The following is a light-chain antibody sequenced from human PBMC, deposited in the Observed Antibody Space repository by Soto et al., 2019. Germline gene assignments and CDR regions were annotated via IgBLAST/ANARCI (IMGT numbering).Light chain of an antibody. Sequence: QSVLTQPPSVSEAPRQRVTISCSGSSSNIGNNAVNWYQQLPGKAPKLLIYYDDLLPSGVSDRFSGSKSGTSASLAISGLQSEDEADYYCSSYAGSSNVFGTGTKLTVL. V-gene: IGLV1-36*01. CDR3: SSYAGSSNV. J-gene: IGLJ1*01. CDR1: SSNIGNNA. CDR2: YDD.